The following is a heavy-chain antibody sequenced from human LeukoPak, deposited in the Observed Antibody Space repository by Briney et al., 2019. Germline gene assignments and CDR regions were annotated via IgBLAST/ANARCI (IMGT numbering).Heavy chain of an antibody. D-gene: IGHD3-22*01. CDR1: GGSISNYY. CDR2: IYYSGST. CDR3: ARDTYYYDSSGFPFDY. Sequence: PSETLSLTCTVSGGSISNYYWSWIRQPPGKGLEWIGYIYYSGSTNYNPSLKSRVTISVDTSKNQFSLKLSSVTAADTAVYYCARDTYYYDSSGFPFDYWGQGTLVTVSS. J-gene: IGHJ4*02. V-gene: IGHV4-59*01.